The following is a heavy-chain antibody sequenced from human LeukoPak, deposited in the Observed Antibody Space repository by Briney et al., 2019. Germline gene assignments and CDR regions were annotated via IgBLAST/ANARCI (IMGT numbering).Heavy chain of an antibody. Sequence: ASVKVSCKASGYTFTSYGISWVRQAPGQGLEWMGIINPSGGSTSYAQKFQGRVTMTRDMSTSTVYMELSSLRSEDTAVYYCAREFRGYSGYGPGYWGQGTLVTVSS. CDR3: AREFRGYSGYGPGY. CDR2: INPSGGST. D-gene: IGHD5-12*01. CDR1: GYTFTSYG. J-gene: IGHJ4*02. V-gene: IGHV1-46*01.